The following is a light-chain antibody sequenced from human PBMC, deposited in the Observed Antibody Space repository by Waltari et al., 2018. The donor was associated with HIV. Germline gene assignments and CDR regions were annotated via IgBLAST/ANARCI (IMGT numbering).Light chain of an antibody. CDR1: SSDIGAYNY. CDR2: EVN. V-gene: IGLV2-8*01. J-gene: IGLJ2*01. Sequence: QSALTQPPSASGSPGQSVTISCTGTSSDIGAYNYVSWYQQHPGQAPKLMIYEVNRRPSGVPDCFSGANSGNVASLAVSGLQDDDEADFYCSSYAGSDNRVVFGGGTKLTVL. CDR3: SSYAGSDNRVV.